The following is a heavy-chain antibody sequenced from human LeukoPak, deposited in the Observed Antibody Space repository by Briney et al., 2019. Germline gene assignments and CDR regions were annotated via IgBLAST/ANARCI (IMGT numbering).Heavy chain of an antibody. J-gene: IGHJ3*02. D-gene: IGHD3-22*01. CDR2: IYHSGST. Sequence: PSETLSLTCTVSGGSVSTSYYWGWIRQPPGKGLEWIGYIYHSGSTYYNPSLKSRVTISVDRSKNQFSLKLSSVTAADTAVYYCARESRLGYSDAFDIWGQGTMVTVSS. CDR1: GGSVSTSYY. V-gene: IGHV4-39*07. CDR3: ARESRLGYSDAFDI.